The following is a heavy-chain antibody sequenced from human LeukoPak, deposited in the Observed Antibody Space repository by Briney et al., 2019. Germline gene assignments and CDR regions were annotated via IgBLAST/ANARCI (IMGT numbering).Heavy chain of an antibody. D-gene: IGHD3-3*01. V-gene: IGHV4-34*01. J-gene: IGHJ4*02. Sequence: SETLSLTCAVYGGSFSGYYWSWLRQPPGRGLEWIGEINHSGSTNYNPSLKSRVTISVDTSKNQFSLKLSSVTAADTAVYYCARGYYDFWSGYYKGVFDYWGQGTLVTVSS. CDR2: INHSGST. CDR1: GGSFSGYY. CDR3: ARGYYDFWSGYYKGVFDY.